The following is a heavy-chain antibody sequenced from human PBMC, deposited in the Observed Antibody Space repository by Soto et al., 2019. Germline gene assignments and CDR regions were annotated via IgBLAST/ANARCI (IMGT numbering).Heavy chain of an antibody. CDR1: GCSLTTTDMF. CDR2: IYWDDDK. CDR3: AHAGDYDLLSFDH. V-gene: IGHV2-5*08. D-gene: IGHD4-17*01. J-gene: IGHJ4*02. Sequence: LSLTGAFYGCSLTTTDMFVSWILQPPGKALEWLALIYWDDDKRYSPSLKNRLAISKDTSRNRVVLTITNMNPEDTGTYFCAHAGDYDLLSFDHWGPGTLVTVSS.